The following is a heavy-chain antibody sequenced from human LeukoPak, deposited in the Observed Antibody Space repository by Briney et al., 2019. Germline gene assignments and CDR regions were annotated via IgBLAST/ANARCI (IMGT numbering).Heavy chain of an antibody. CDR1: GYTLTELS. D-gene: IGHD3-10*01. J-gene: IGHJ3*02. Sequence: ASVKVSCKVSGYTLTELSMHWVRQAPGKGLEWMGGFDPEDGETIYAQKFQGRVTMTEDTSTDTAYMGLSSLRSEDTAVYYCATLMVRGVTDAFDIWGQGTMVTVSS. V-gene: IGHV1-24*01. CDR2: FDPEDGET. CDR3: ATLMVRGVTDAFDI.